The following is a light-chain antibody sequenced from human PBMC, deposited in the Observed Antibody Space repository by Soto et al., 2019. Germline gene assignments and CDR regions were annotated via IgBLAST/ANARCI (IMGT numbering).Light chain of an antibody. V-gene: IGLV2-14*01. CDR1: SSDIGAYHY. J-gene: IGLJ1*01. CDR3: SSCTTTNTLV. Sequence: QSVLTQPASVSGSPGQSITISCTGTSSDIGAYHYVSWYQQHPGKAPKLMIYEVSNRPSGVSNRFSGSKSGNTASLTISGIPADEEADYYCSSCTTTNTLVFGTGPK. CDR2: EVS.